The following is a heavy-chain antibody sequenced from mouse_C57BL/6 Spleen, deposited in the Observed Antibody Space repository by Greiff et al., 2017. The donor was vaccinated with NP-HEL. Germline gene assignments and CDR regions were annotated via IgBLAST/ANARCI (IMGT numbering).Heavy chain of an antibody. CDR1: GYTFTSYW. CDR3: ARSERGSSYAWSAY. J-gene: IGHJ3*01. CDR2: IDPSDSYP. V-gene: IGHV1-69*01. Sequence: VQLQQPGAELVMPGASVKLSCKASGYTFTSYWMHWVKQRPGQGLEWIGEIDPSDSYPNYNQKFKRKSTLTVDNSSSTAYMQLRSLTSEDSAVDYCARSERGSSYAWSAYWGQGTLVTVSA. D-gene: IGHD1-1*01.